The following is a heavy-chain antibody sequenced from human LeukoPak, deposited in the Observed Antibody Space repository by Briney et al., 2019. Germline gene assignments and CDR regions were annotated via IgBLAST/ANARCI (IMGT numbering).Heavy chain of an antibody. CDR2: INPSGGST. V-gene: IGHV1-46*01. Sequence: GASVKVSCKASGYTFTKYFMHWVRQAPGQGLEWMGIINPSGGSTGYAQKFQGRITMTTDMSTRTVYMELSSLESEDTAVYYCARRDCVGDCYSNWFDPWGQGTLVTVSS. CDR1: GYTFTKYF. J-gene: IGHJ5*02. D-gene: IGHD2-21*02. CDR3: ARRDCVGDCYSNWFDP.